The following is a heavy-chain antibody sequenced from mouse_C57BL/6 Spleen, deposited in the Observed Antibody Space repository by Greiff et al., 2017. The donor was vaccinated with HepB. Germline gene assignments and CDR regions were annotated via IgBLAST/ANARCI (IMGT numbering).Heavy chain of an antibody. CDR2: INPNYGTT. CDR1: GYSFTDYN. J-gene: IGHJ1*03. Sequence: EVQLQQSGPELVKPGASVKISCKASGYSFTDYNMNWVKQSNGKSLEWIGVINPNYGTTSYNQKFKGKATLTVDQSSSTAYMQLNSLTSEDSAVYYCARGGGYSNYLYWYFDVWGTGTTVTVSS. D-gene: IGHD2-5*01. V-gene: IGHV1-39*01. CDR3: ARGGGYSNYLYWYFDV.